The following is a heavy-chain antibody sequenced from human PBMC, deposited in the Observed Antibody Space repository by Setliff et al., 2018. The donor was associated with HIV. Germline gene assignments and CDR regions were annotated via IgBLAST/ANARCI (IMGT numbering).Heavy chain of an antibody. J-gene: IGHJ6*02. V-gene: IGHV1-8*02. CDR3: ARLGSGWSDSYYYAMDV. D-gene: IGHD6-19*01. CDR1: GYNFTNFG. Sequence: ASVKVSCKASGYNFTNFGIGWVRQAPGQGLEWMGWMNPNNGNTGYAQKFQGRVTMTRNTSISTAYMELRSLRSDDTAAYFCARLGSGWSDSYYYAMDVWGQGTTVTVSS. CDR2: MNPNNGNT.